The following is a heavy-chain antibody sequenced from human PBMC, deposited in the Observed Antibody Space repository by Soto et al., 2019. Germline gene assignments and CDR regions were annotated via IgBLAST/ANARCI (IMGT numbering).Heavy chain of an antibody. CDR2: IQQDGSEK. CDR1: RFTFSTYW. J-gene: IGHJ4*02. V-gene: IGHV3-7*03. D-gene: IGHD6-19*01. Sequence: GGSLRLSCAASRFTFSTYWMSWVRQAPGKGLEWVANIQQDGSEKYYVDSVKGRFTISRDNAKNSLYLQMNSLRAEDTAVYYCARGGRISGSGWFDYWGQGTLVTVSS. CDR3: ARGGRISGSGWFDY.